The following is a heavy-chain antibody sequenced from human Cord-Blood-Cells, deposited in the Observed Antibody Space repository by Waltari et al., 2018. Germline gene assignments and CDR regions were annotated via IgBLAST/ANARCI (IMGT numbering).Heavy chain of an antibody. J-gene: IGHJ4*02. CDR3: ARDTRLQGFRYYFDY. CDR1: GYTFTSYG. Sequence: QVQLVQSGAEVKKPGASVQVSCKASGYTFTSYGISWVRQAPGQGLEWMGWISAYNGNTNYAQKLQGRVTMTTDTSTSTAYMELRSLRSDDTAVYYCARDTRLQGFRYYFDYWGQGTLVTVSS. CDR2: ISAYNGNT. D-gene: IGHD4-4*01. V-gene: IGHV1-18*01.